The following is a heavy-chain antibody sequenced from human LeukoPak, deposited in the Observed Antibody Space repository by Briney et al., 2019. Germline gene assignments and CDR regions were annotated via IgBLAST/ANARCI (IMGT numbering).Heavy chain of an antibody. J-gene: IGHJ4*02. CDR1: GGSFSGYY. CDR3: ASRLYSYGTGHDY. CDR2: INHSGST. D-gene: IGHD5-18*01. V-gene: IGHV4-34*01. Sequence: SETLSLTCAVYGGSFSGYYWNWIRQPPGKGLEWIGEINHSGSTNYNPSLKSRVTISVDTSKNQFSLKLSSVTAADTAVYYCASRLYSYGTGHDYWGQGTLVTVSS.